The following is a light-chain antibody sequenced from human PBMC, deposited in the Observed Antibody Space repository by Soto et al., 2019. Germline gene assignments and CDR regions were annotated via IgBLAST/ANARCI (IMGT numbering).Light chain of an antibody. V-gene: IGLV1-44*01. CDR1: SSNIGTNT. CDR3: ETWDGSLSAVV. CDR2: SND. J-gene: IGLJ2*01. Sequence: QSVLTQPPSASGTPGQRVSISCSGGSSNIGTNTVNWYQHLPGTAPKLLIFSNDERPSGVPDRFSGSKSGTSATLGISGLQTGDEADYYCETWDGSLSAVVFGGGTKLTVL.